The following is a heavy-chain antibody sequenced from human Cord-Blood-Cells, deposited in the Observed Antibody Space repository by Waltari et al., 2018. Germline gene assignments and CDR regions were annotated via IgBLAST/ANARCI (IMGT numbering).Heavy chain of an antibody. CDR1: GFTFDDYA. D-gene: IGHD1-26*01. V-gene: IGHV3-9*03. Sequence: EVQLVESGGGLVQPGRSLRLSCAASGFTFDDYAMHWARQAPGKGLEWVSGISWNSGSIGYADSVKGRFTISRDNAKNSLYLQMNSLRAEDMALYYCAKVAGSGSYFDYWGQGTLVTVSS. CDR2: ISWNSGSI. CDR3: AKVAGSGSYFDY. J-gene: IGHJ4*02.